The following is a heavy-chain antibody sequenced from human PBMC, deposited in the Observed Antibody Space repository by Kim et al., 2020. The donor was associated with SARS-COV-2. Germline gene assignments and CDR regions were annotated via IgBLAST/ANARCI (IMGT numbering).Heavy chain of an antibody. D-gene: IGHD6-13*01. J-gene: IGHJ4*02. CDR3: AKGYSSSFFDY. CDR2: T. Sequence: TTYNPSLKSRVTISVDTAKNQFSLKLSSVTAADTAVYYCAKGYSSSFFDYWGQGTLVTVSS. V-gene: IGHV4-4*08.